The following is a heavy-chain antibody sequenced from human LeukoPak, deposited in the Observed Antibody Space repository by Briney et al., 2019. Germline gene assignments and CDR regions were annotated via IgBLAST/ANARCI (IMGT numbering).Heavy chain of an antibody. CDR3: ARDRMGDCSTTSCYLAY. D-gene: IGHD2-2*01. CDR2: INPNSGDT. Sequence: ASVKDSCKASGYTFTAYYLHWVRQAPGQGLEWMGWINPNSGDTNYAQKFQGRVTMTRDTSITTAYMELSRLTSDDTAIYYCARDRMGDCSTTSCYLAYWGPGTLVTVSS. J-gene: IGHJ4*02. CDR1: GYTFTAYY. V-gene: IGHV1-2*02.